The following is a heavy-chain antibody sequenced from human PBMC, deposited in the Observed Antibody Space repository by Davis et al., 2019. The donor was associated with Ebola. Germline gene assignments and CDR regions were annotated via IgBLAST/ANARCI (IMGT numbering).Heavy chain of an antibody. J-gene: IGHJ6*02. D-gene: IGHD5-18*01. CDR2: IYYSGST. CDR1: GGSFSGYY. Sequence: PSETLSLTCAVYGGSFSGYYWSWIRQPPGKGLEWIGSIYYSGSTYYNPSLKSRVTISVDTSKNQFSLKLSSVTAADTAVYYCARGRYSYGYYYGMDVWGQGTTVTVSS. CDR3: ARGRYSYGYYYGMDV. V-gene: IGHV4-34*01.